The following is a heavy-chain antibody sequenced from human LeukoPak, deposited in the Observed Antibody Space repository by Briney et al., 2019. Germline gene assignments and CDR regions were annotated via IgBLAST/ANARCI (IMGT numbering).Heavy chain of an antibody. V-gene: IGHV4-59*01. D-gene: IGHD3-22*01. J-gene: IGHJ4*02. CDR3: ARGRLRVGSSGYHFDY. CDR2: IYYSGST. Sequence: PSETLSLTCAVYGGSFSGYYWSWIRQPPGKGLEWIGYIYYSGSTNYNPSLKSRVTISVDTSKNQFSLKLSSVTAADTAVYYCARGRLRVGSSGYHFDYWGQGTLVTVSS. CDR1: GGSFSGYY.